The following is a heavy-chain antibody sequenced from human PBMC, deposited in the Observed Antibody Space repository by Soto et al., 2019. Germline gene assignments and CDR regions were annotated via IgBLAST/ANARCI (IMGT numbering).Heavy chain of an antibody. CDR2: INAGNGDT. J-gene: IGHJ4*02. CDR3: ARGSTSDWPFDY. D-gene: IGHD2-2*01. V-gene: IGHV1-3*01. CDR1: GYTFATYA. Sequence: QVQLVQSGAEVKKPGASVKVSCRASGYTFATYAMHWVRQAPGQRLEWVGWINAGNGDTKYSQKFQGRVTITRDTSANTAYMDLSSLRSEDTALYYCARGSTSDWPFDYWGQGNLVTVSS.